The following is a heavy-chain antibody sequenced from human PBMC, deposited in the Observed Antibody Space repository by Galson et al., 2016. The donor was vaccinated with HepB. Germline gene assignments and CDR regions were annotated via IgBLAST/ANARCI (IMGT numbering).Heavy chain of an antibody. V-gene: IGHV4-39*01. J-gene: IGHJ5*02. CDR2: IYYSGST. Sequence: WVRQAPGKGLEWIGSIYYSGSTYYNPSLKSRVTISVDTYKNQFSLKLSSVTAADTAVYYCARHLKIQLWLRGNWFDPWGQGTLVTVSS. D-gene: IGHD5-18*01. CDR3: ARHLKIQLWLRGNWFDP.